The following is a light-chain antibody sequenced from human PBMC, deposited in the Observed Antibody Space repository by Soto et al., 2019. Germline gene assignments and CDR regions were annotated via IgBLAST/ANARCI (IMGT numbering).Light chain of an antibody. CDR2: DTS. CDR1: QSVSIK. Sequence: EIVMTHSPATLSVSPVERATLSCRASQSVSIKLAWYQQKPGQAPRLLIYDTSTRATGIPARFSGSGSGTEFTLTISSLQSEDFAVYYCQQYNNWPPITFGQGTRLEIK. CDR3: QQYNNWPPIT. J-gene: IGKJ5*01. V-gene: IGKV3-15*01.